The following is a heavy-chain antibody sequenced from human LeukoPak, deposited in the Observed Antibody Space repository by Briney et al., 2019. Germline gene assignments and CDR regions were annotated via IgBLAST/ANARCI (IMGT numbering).Heavy chain of an antibody. CDR3: ARPKQAYYYDSSGPNWFDP. J-gene: IGHJ5*02. CDR1: GYTFTSYY. V-gene: IGHV1-46*03. CDR2: INPSGGST. Sequence: VASVKVSCKASGYTFTSYYMHWVRQAPGRGLEWMGIINPSGGSTSYAQKFQGRVTMTRDTSTSTVYMELSSLRSEDTAVYYCARPKQAYYYDSSGPNWFDPWGQGTLVTVSS. D-gene: IGHD3-22*01.